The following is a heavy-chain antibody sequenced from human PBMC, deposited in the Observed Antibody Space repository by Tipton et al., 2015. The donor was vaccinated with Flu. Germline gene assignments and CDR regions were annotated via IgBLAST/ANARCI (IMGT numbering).Heavy chain of an antibody. CDR1: GFTFSSYS. D-gene: IGHD6-13*01. Sequence: SLRLSCAASGFTFSSYSMNWVRQAPGKGLEWVSSISSSSSYIYYADSVKGRFTISRDNAKNSLYLQMNSLRAEDTAVYYCAREYSSHYYYYGMDVWGQGTTVTVSS. CDR3: AREYSSHYYYYGMDV. J-gene: IGHJ6*02. V-gene: IGHV3-21*01. CDR2: ISSSSSYI.